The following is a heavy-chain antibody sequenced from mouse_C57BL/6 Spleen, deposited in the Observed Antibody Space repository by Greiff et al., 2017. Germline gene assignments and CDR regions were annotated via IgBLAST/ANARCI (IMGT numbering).Heavy chain of an antibody. CDR3: ASFYYGNFSFDY. J-gene: IGHJ2*01. D-gene: IGHD2-1*01. CDR1: GYTFTSYW. CDR2: IDPSDSYT. Sequence: QVQLQQPGAELVGPGTSVKLSCKASGYTFTSYWMHWVKQRPGQGLEWIGVIDPSDSYTNYNQKFKGKATLTVDTSSSTAYMQLSSLTSEDSAVYYCASFYYGNFSFDYWGQGTTLTVSS. V-gene: IGHV1-59*01.